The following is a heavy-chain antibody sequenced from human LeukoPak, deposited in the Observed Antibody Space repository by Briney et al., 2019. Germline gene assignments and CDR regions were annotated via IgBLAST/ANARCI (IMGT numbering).Heavy chain of an antibody. Sequence: GGSLRLSCAASGFTFSSYGMHWVRQAPGKGLEWVAVIWYDGSNKYYADSVKGRFTISRDNSKNTLYLQMNGLRAEDTAVYYCARGAGSGGMDVWGQGTTVTVSS. CDR3: ARGAGSGGMDV. CDR2: IWYDGSNK. CDR1: GFTFSSYG. D-gene: IGHD1-26*01. V-gene: IGHV3-33*01. J-gene: IGHJ6*02.